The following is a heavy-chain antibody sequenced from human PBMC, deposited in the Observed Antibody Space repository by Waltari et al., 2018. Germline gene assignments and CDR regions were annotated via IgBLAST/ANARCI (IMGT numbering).Heavy chain of an antibody. CDR3: ARYAYYYDSSGYYFDY. V-gene: IGHV4-4*07. D-gene: IGHD3-22*01. CDR2: SYTSGST. Sequence: QVQLQESGPGLVKPSETLSLTCTVSGGSISSYYWSWIRQPAGKGLGWIGRSYTSGSTNYNPSLKSRVTMSVDTSKNQFSLKLSSVTAADTAVYYCARYAYYYDSSGYYFDYWGQGTLVTVSS. J-gene: IGHJ4*02. CDR1: GGSISSYY.